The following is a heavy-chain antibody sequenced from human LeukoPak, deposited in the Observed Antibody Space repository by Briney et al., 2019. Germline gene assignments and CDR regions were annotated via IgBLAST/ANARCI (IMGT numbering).Heavy chain of an antibody. Sequence: SETLSLPCTISGGSISDYYWSWIRQPPGKGLEWIGYVYYSGSTKYNPSLNSRVTISSDTSKKQLSLKVTSVTAADTAVYYCARRRAVPGHYYFDYWGQGILVTVSS. V-gene: IGHV4-59*08. CDR1: GGSISDYY. D-gene: IGHD3-10*01. J-gene: IGHJ4*02. CDR2: VYYSGST. CDR3: ARRRAVPGHYYFDY.